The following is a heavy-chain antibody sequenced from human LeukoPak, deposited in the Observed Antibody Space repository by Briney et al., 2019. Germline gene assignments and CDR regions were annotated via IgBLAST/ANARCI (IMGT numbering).Heavy chain of an antibody. J-gene: IGHJ3*02. Sequence: GRSLRLSCAASGFTYSTYEMNWVRQAPGKGLEWAAYISNSGSTIYYADSVKGRFTISRDNAKNSLYLQMNSLRVDDTAVYYCARAQWGSGWYAFDIWGQGTLVTVSS. CDR1: GFTYSTYE. V-gene: IGHV3-48*03. CDR2: ISNSGSTI. CDR3: ARAQWGSGWYAFDI. D-gene: IGHD6-19*01.